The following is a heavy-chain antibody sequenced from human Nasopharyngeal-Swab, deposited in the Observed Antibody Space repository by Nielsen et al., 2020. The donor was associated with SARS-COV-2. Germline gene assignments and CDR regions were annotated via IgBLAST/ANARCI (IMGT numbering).Heavy chain of an antibody. V-gene: IGHV3-23*03. Sequence: GGSLSISCAASGFTFSSYAMSWVRQAPGKGLGWVSVIYSGGSSTYYADSVKGRFTISRDNSKNTLYLQMNSLRAEDTAVYYCANLLFSSSWYEGYYYGMDVWGQGTTVTVSS. D-gene: IGHD6-13*01. CDR3: ANLLFSSSWYEGYYYGMDV. J-gene: IGHJ6*02. CDR1: GFTFSSYA. CDR2: IYSGGSST.